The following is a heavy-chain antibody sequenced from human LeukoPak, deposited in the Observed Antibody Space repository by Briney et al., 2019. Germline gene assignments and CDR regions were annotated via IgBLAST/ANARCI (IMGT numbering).Heavy chain of an antibody. V-gene: IGHV4-59*01. CDR3: ARLHYDTSGYYYFDY. Sequence: PSETLSLTCTVSGGSISSYYWSWIRQPPGGGVEWIGYIYYSGITNYNPSLKSRVTISADTSKNQFSLKLSSVTAADTAVYYCARLHYDTSGYYYFDYWGQGTLVTVSS. J-gene: IGHJ4*02. D-gene: IGHD3-22*01. CDR1: GGSISSYY. CDR2: IYYSGIT.